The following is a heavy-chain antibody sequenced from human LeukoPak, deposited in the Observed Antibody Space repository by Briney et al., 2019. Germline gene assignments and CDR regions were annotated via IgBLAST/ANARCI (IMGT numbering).Heavy chain of an antibody. CDR3: ARDLRRDSRLPYSYYMDV. J-gene: IGHJ6*03. CDR1: GFTFINYN. CDR2: HSNSRNYI. D-gene: IGHD6-13*01. Sequence: PGGSLRLSFSASGFTFINYNMNWVRPAPGKGLEWGSSHSNSRNYIYYPDSVKGPFTLSRDKPKKSLYLQMNSLRAEDTAVYYCARDLRRDSRLPYSYYMDVWGKGTTVTISS. V-gene: IGHV3-21*01.